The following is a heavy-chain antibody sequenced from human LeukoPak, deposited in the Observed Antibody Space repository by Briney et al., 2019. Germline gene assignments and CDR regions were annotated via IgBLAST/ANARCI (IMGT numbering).Heavy chain of an antibody. CDR3: AKARYSNNYDY. D-gene: IGHD4-4*01. CDR1: GFTFDDYA. CDR2: ISWNSGSI. J-gene: IGHJ4*02. Sequence: GGSLRLSCAASGFTFDDYAMHWVRQAPGKGLEWVSGISWNSGSIGYADSVKGRFTISRDNAKNSLYLQMNSLRAEDTALYYCAKARYSNNYDYWGQGTLVTVSS. V-gene: IGHV3-9*01.